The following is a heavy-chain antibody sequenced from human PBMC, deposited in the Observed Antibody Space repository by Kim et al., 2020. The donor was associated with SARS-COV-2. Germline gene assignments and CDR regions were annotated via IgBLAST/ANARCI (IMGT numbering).Heavy chain of an antibody. V-gene: IGHV1-8*01. CDR2: INANSGNT. Sequence: ASVKVSCKTSGYTFTHYDINWVRQAPGQGLEWVGWINANSGNTDYAQKFQGRVTMTRDTSIATAYLELHNLMSEDTAMYFCAQGIVATYWGQGTLVTVSS. CDR1: GYTFTHYD. J-gene: IGHJ4*02. D-gene: IGHD5-12*01. CDR3: AQGIVATY.